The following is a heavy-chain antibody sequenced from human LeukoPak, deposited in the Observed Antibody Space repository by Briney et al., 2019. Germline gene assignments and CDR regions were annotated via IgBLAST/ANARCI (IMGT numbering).Heavy chain of an antibody. V-gene: IGHV4-34*01. J-gene: IGHJ4*02. CDR1: GGSFSGYY. Sequence: PSETLSLTCAVYGGSFSGYYWSWIRQPPGKGLEWIGEINHSGSTNYNPSLKSRVTISVDTSKNQFSLKLSSVTAADTAVYYCARDFSTRYCSGGSCYQFDYWGQGTLVTVSS. D-gene: IGHD2-15*01. CDR2: INHSGST. CDR3: ARDFSTRYCSGGSCYQFDY.